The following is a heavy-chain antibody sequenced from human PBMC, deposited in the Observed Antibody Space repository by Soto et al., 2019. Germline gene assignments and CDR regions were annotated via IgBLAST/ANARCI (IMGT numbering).Heavy chain of an antibody. CDR3: ARKSFYDCSSTSCYVDEWYYYYMDV. V-gene: IGHV1-8*01. CDR1: GYTFTSYD. J-gene: IGHJ6*03. CDR2: MNPNSGNT. Sequence: ASVKVSCKASGYTFTSYDINWVRQATGQGLEWMGWMNPNSGNTGYAQKFQGRVTMNRNTSISTAYMELSSLRSEDTAVYYCARKSFYDCSSTSCYVDEWYYYYMDVWGKGTTVTVSS. D-gene: IGHD2-2*01.